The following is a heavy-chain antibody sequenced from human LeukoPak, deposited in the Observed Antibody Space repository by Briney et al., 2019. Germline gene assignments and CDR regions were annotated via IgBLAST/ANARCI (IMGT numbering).Heavy chain of an antibody. J-gene: IGHJ3*01. Sequence: PGGSLRLSCSASEFTVSSNYMSWVRQAPGKGLEWVSLIYSAGSTYYADSVKGRFTISRDNSKNTLYLQMNSLRAEDTAVYYCARGAMIIGPLPLWGQGTMVTVSS. V-gene: IGHV3-53*01. D-gene: IGHD3-22*01. CDR2: IYSAGST. CDR3: ARGAMIIGPLPL. CDR1: EFTVSSNY.